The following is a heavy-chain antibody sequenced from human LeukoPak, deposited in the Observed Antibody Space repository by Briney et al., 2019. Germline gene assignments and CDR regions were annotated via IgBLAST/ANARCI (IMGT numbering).Heavy chain of an antibody. J-gene: IGHJ6*03. CDR2: IIPIFGTA. CDR3: ASQEQQLYYYYYYMGV. V-gene: IGHV1-69*01. CDR1: GGTFSSYA. D-gene: IGHD6-13*01. Sequence: ASVKVSCKASGGTFSSYAISWVRQAPGQGLEWMGGIIPIFGTANYAQKFQGRVTITADESTSTAYMELSSLRSEDTAVYYCASQEQQLYYYYYYMGVWGKGTTVTVSS.